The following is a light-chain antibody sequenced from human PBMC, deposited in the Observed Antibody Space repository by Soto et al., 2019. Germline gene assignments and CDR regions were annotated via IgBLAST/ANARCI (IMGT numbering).Light chain of an antibody. V-gene: IGKV1-5*03. J-gene: IGKJ4*01. CDR3: EQYAAYPLT. Sequence: DIQMTQSPSTLSASVGDRVTITCRSSQRISTWLACYQQKPGKAPNLLMYRASILQTVVPSRFSGRGSGTGFTLIIICLQPDDFATYYCEQYAAYPLTFGGGTKVEI. CDR1: QRISTW. CDR2: RAS.